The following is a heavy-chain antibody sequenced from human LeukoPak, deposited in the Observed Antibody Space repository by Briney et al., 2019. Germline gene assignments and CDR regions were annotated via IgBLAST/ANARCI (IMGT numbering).Heavy chain of an antibody. V-gene: IGHV4-59*08. CDR2: IHYSGST. Sequence: KPSETLSLTCTVSGGSINSYYWSWIRQPPGRGLEWVGSIHYSGSTSYNPSLRSRVTISVDTSKNQFSLKLSSVTAADTAVYYCARATTAWFDPWGQGTLVTVSS. CDR1: GGSINSYY. CDR3: ARATTAWFDP. D-gene: IGHD4-17*01. J-gene: IGHJ5*02.